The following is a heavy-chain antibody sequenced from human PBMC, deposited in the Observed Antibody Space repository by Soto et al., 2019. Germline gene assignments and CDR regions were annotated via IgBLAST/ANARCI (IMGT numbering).Heavy chain of an antibody. CDR2: IYISGST. D-gene: IGHD3-22*01. V-gene: IGHV4-4*07. J-gene: IGHJ2*01. CDR3: ARGDFDSSGPGRYWYFDL. Sequence: KASETLSLTCTVSGGSISGYYWNWIRQPAGEGLEWIGRIYISGSTNYSPSLRSRVTMSVDTSKNQFSLKLNSVTAADTAVYYCARGDFDSSGPGRYWYFDLWGRGTLVTVSS. CDR1: GGSISGYY.